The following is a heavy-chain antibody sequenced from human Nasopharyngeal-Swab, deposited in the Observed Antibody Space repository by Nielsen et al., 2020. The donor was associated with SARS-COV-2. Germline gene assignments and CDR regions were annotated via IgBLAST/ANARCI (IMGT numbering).Heavy chain of an antibody. Sequence: SETLSLTCAVYGGSFSGYYWSWIRQPPGKGLEWIGEINHSGSTNYNPSLKSRVTISVDTSKNQFSLKLNSVTAADTAVYYCARASTVTTFFDLWGRGTLVTGSS. CDR3: ARASTVTTFFDL. D-gene: IGHD4-17*01. V-gene: IGHV4-34*01. CDR2: INHSGST. J-gene: IGHJ2*01. CDR1: GGSFSGYY.